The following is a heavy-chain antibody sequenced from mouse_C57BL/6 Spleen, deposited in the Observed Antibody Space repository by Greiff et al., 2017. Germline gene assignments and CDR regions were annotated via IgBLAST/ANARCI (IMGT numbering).Heavy chain of an antibody. CDR3: AKWGDYDYDYAY. J-gene: IGHJ3*01. D-gene: IGHD2-4*01. V-gene: IGHV1-64*01. Sequence: VQLQQPGAELVKPGASVKLSCKASGYTFTSYWMHWVKQRPGQGLEWIGIIHPTSGCTNYTEKFKSKATMTVAKSSSTAYMQLSRLTSEDSAVDYYAKWGDYDYDYAYWGQGTLVTVSA. CDR2: IHPTSGCT. CDR1: GYTFTSYW.